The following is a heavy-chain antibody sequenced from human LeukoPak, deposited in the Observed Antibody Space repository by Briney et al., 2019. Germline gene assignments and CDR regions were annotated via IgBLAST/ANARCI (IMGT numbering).Heavy chain of an antibody. J-gene: IGHJ4*02. CDR3: ARGGLRIAAAV. CDR1: GFTFTDTY. V-gene: IGHV3-7*01. D-gene: IGHD6-13*01. Sequence: GGSLRLSCEVSGFTFTDTYMTWIRQAPGKGLEWVANIKQDGSEKYYVDSVKGRFTISRDNAKNSLYLQMNSLRAEDTAVYYCARGGLRIAAAVWGQGTLVTVSS. CDR2: IKQDGSEK.